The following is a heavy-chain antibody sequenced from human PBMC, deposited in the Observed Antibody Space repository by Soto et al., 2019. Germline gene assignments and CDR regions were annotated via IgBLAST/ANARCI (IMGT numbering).Heavy chain of an antibody. CDR2: IGASGGST. CDR1: GFTFSSYA. D-gene: IGHD6-19*01. V-gene: IGHV3-23*01. Sequence: GGSLRLSCAASGFTFSSYALSWVRQAPGKGLEWVSIIGASGGSTFYADSVKGRCTISRDNSKNTLYLQMNNLRAEDTAVYYCAKHFDSGCPDYWGQGTLVTVSS. J-gene: IGHJ4*02. CDR3: AKHFDSGCPDY.